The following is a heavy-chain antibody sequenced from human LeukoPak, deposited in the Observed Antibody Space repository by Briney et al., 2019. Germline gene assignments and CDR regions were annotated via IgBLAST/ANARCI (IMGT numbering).Heavy chain of an antibody. J-gene: IGHJ4*02. CDR2: ISGSGGST. CDR3: AKVPHYYYDSSGYPPRDY. D-gene: IGHD3-22*01. V-gene: IGHV3-23*01. CDR1: GFTFSSYA. Sequence: GGSLRLSCAASGFTFSSYAMSWVRQAPGKGLEWVSAISGSGGSTYYADSVKGRFTISRDNSKNTLYLQMNSLRAEDTAVYYCAKVPHYYYDSSGYPPRDYWGQGTLVTVSS.